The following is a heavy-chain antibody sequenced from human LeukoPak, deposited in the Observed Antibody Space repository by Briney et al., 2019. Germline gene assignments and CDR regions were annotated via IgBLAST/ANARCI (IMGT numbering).Heavy chain of an antibody. CDR2: ILYDGSNK. Sequence: GGSLRLSCAASGFTFSRYGMHWVRQARGKGLEWLAFILYDGSNKYYADSVKGRFTISRDNSKITLYLQMNSLRAEDTAVYYCGQGSSWFGNHYYWGQGSLVTVSS. CDR3: GQGSSWFGNHYY. J-gene: IGHJ4*02. D-gene: IGHD6-13*01. CDR1: GFTFSRYG. V-gene: IGHV3-30*02.